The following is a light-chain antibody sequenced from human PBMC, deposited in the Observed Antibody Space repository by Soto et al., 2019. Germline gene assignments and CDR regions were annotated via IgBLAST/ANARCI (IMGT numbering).Light chain of an antibody. CDR1: QSISIW. V-gene: IGKV1-5*03. CDR2: KAS. CDR3: QQYNSYPRT. J-gene: IGKJ1*01. Sequence: DIQMTQSPSTLSASVGDRVTITCRASQSISIWLAWYQQKPGRAPKLLIFKASTLESGVPSRFSGNGSGTEFTLRISSLQPDDFATYSCQQYNSYPRTFGQGTKVEIK.